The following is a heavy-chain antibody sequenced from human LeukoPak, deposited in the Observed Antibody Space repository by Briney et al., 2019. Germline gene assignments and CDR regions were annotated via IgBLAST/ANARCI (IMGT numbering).Heavy chain of an antibody. D-gene: IGHD3-10*01. CDR2: IYYSGST. CDR1: GGSISSGDYY. J-gene: IGHJ4*02. CDR3: ARTLYFYGSGTYKVFDY. V-gene: IGHV4-30-4*01. Sequence: PSQTLSLTCTVSGGSISSGDYYWTWIRQPPGKGLEWIGYIYYSGSTYYNPSLKSRVSISVDTSKNQLSLKLSSVTAADTAVYYCARTLYFYGSGTYKVFDYWGQGTLVTVSS.